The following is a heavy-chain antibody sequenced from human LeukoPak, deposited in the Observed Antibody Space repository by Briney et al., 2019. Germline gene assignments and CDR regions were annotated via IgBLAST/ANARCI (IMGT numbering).Heavy chain of an antibody. Sequence: SETLSLTCTVSGGSISSYYWSWIRQPPGKGLEWIEHIYYSGSTNYNPSLKSRVTISVDTSKNQFSLKLSSVTAADTAVYYCARAPRWCYSSSCLDYWGQGTLVTVSS. CDR1: GGSISSYY. D-gene: IGHD6-13*01. J-gene: IGHJ4*02. CDR3: ARAPRWCYSSSCLDY. CDR2: IYYSGST. V-gene: IGHV4-59*01.